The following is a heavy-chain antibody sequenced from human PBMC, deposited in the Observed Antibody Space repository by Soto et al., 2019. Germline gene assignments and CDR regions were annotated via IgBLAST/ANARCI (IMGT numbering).Heavy chain of an antibody. V-gene: IGHV3-7*02. J-gene: IGHJ6*02. CDR2: IKEDGSQK. CDR1: GFTFSDFW. CDR3: ARGYDSSGYYSRGHYYYVMDV. Sequence: GGSLRLSCAVSGFTFSDFWMSWLRQAPGRGLEWVASIKEDGSQKYYVDSVKGRFAISRDNAENSLYLQMNSLRAEDTAVYYCARGYDSSGYYSRGHYYYVMDVWGQGTTVTVSS. D-gene: IGHD3-22*01.